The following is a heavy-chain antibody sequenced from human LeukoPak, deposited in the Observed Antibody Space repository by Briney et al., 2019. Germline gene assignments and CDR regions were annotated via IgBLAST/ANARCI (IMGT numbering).Heavy chain of an antibody. D-gene: IGHD2-15*01. CDR3: ARVRYCSGGSCYSPYYYYYMDV. V-gene: IGHV4-31*03. J-gene: IGHJ6*03. Sequence: TLSLTCTVSGGSISSGGYYWSWIRQHPGKGLEWIGYIYYSGSTHYNPSLKSRVTISVDTSKNQFSLKLSSVTAADTAVYYCARVRYCSGGSCYSPYYYYYMDVWGKGTTVTVSS. CDR1: GGSISSGGYY. CDR2: IYYSGST.